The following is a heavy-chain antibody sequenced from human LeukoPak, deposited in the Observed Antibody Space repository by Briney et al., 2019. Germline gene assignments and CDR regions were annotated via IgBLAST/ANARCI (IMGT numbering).Heavy chain of an antibody. D-gene: IGHD6-19*01. V-gene: IGHV3-20*04. CDR2: ITWNGAYR. CDR1: GFTLDNYG. Sequence: GSLRLSCAASGFTLDNYGMSWVRQAPGKGLEWVSGITWNGAYRGYADSVKGPFTISRDNAKNSLYLEMNSLRVEDTALYYCARRAVTGTIYYFDYWGQGTLVTVSS. J-gene: IGHJ4*02. CDR3: ARRAVTGTIYYFDY.